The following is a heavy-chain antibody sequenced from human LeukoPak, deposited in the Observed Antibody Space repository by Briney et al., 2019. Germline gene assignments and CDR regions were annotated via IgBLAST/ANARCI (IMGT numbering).Heavy chain of an antibody. CDR3: ATGDCSGGSCSYNWFDP. V-gene: IGHV1-3*01. CDR2: INAGNGNT. CDR1: GYTFTSYA. Sequence: ASVKVSCKASGYTFTSYAMHWVRQAPGQRLEWMGWINAGNGNTKYSQKFQGRVTITRDTSASTAYMELSSQRSEDTAVYYCATGDCSGGSCSYNWFDPWGQGTLVTVSS. D-gene: IGHD2-15*01. J-gene: IGHJ5*02.